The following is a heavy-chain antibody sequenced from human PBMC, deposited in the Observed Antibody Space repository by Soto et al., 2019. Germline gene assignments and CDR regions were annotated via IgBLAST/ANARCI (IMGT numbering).Heavy chain of an antibody. CDR1: GGTFSSYA. CDR3: ARLYRSGYYHPLDY. CDR2: IIPIFGTA. J-gene: IGHJ4*02. D-gene: IGHD3-22*01. V-gene: IGHV1-69*06. Sequence: SVKVSCKASGGTFSSYAISWVRQAPRQGLEWMGGIIPIFGTANYAQKFQGRVTITADKSTSTAYMELSSLRSEDTAVYYCARLYRSGYYHPLDYWGQGTLVTVSS.